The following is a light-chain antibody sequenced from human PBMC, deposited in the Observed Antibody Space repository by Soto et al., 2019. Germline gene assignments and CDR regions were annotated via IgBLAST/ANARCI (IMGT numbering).Light chain of an antibody. CDR3: QQYNLYSAIT. CDR1: QSISDR. CDR2: RAF. J-gene: IGKJ2*01. Sequence: DIRLTQSPSTLSASVGDRVTITCRASQSISDRLAWYQQKSGKAPRLLIYRAFSLENEVPSRFSGSGSGTEFTLTISSLQPDDFATYYCQQYNLYSAITFGQGTKLEI. V-gene: IGKV1-5*03.